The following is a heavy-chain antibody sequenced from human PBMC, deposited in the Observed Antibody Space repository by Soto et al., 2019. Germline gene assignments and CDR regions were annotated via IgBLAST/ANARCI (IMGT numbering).Heavy chain of an antibody. CDR3: ARAHYDFWSGRAYYYYYMDV. Sequence: GGSLRLSCAASGFTFSSYSMNWVHQAPGKGLEWVSYISSSSSTIYYADSVKGRFTISRDNAKNSLYRQMNSLRAEDTAVYYCARAHYDFWSGRAYYYYYMDVWGKGTTVTVSS. V-gene: IGHV3-48*01. D-gene: IGHD3-3*01. CDR2: ISSSSSTI. J-gene: IGHJ6*03. CDR1: GFTFSSYS.